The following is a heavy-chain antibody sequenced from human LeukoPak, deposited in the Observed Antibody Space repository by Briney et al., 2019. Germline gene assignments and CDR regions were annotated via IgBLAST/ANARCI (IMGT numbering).Heavy chain of an antibody. J-gene: IGHJ4*02. CDR3: ARDQTPFY. Sequence: PGGSLRLSCEASGFTFNTYSMNWARQAPGKGLEWVSSIDSSGGYMFYADSVKGRFIISRDNAKDSLYLQMNSLRVEDTAVYYCARDQTPFYWGQGSLVTVSS. V-gene: IGHV3-21*06. D-gene: IGHD2-15*01. CDR2: IDSSGGYM. CDR1: GFTFNTYS.